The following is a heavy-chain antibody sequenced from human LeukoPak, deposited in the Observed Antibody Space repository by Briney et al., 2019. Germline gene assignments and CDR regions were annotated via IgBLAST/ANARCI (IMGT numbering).Heavy chain of an antibody. CDR2: INTGNGNA. CDR3: ARVLLGSVSPTFDY. V-gene: IGHV1-3*04. J-gene: IGHJ4*02. CDR1: GYTFRNYA. D-gene: IGHD3-10*01. Sequence: RASVKVSCTASGYTFRNYAMHWVRQAPGQRLEWMGWINTGNGNAKYPQKFQDRVTITRDTSASTVYMELSSLRSEDTAVYYCARVLLGSVSPTFDYWGQGTLVTVSS.